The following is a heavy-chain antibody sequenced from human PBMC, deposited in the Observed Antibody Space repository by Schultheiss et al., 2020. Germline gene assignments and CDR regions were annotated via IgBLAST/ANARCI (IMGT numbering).Heavy chain of an antibody. CDR2: IYYSGST. CDR1: GGSIGSSSYY. Sequence: SETLSLTCTVSGGSIGSSSYYWGWIRQPPEKGLEWIGSIYYSGSTYYNPSLKSRLTISVDTSKNQFSLKLSSVTAADTAVYYCARLSGTYGSDCDYWGQGTLVTVSS. D-gene: IGHD1-26*01. J-gene: IGHJ4*02. CDR3: ARLSGTYGSDCDY. V-gene: IGHV4-39*01.